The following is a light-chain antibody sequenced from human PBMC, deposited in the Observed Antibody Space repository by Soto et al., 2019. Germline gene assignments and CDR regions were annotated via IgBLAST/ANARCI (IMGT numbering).Light chain of an antibody. CDR1: QSFSSSY. J-gene: IGKJ2*01. CDR2: GGS. V-gene: IGKV3-20*01. CDR3: QQYGSSPMYT. Sequence: EIVLTQSPGTLSLSPGERATLSCRASQSFSSSYLAWYQQKPGQATRLLIYGGSIRATGIPDRFSGGGSGEDFTLTISRLATEDFAVYYCQQYGSSPMYTFGQGTKLEIK.